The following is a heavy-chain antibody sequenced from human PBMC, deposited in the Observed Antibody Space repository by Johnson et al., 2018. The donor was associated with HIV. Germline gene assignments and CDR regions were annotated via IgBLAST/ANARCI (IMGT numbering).Heavy chain of an antibody. D-gene: IGHD6-13*01. J-gene: IGHJ3*02. Sequence: EVQLVESGGGLIQPGGSLKLACAASGFTVSSNYMTWVRQAPGKGLEWVSILYSGGSTYYADSVKGRFTISRDNAKNSLYLQMNSLRAEDTALYYCARAVRIGVGGTVLGASDIWGQGTMVTVSS. CDR3: ARAVRIGVGGTVLGASDI. V-gene: IGHV3-53*01. CDR1: GFTVSSNY. CDR2: LYSGGST.